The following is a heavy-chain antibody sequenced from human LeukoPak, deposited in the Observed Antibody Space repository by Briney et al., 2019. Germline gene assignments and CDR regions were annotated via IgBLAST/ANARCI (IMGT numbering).Heavy chain of an antibody. CDR2: ITIGSTST. Sequence: GGSLRLSCAASGFTFSTSYVHWVRQAPGKGLEWVSYITIGSTSTQYANSVKGRFTISRDDAKNSLTLQMNSLRVEDTAVYYCARDMGSSSWHALEFWGQGTLVTVSS. CDR1: GFTFSTSY. J-gene: IGHJ4*02. D-gene: IGHD6-6*01. V-gene: IGHV3-48*01. CDR3: ARDMGSSSWHALEF.